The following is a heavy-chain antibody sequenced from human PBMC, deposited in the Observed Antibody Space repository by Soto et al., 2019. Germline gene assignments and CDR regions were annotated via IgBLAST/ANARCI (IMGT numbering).Heavy chain of an antibody. D-gene: IGHD5-18*01. V-gene: IGHV3-33*01. CDR3: ARDIIRGDSYGYMGNYYGMDV. CDR2: IWYDGSNK. Sequence: GGSLRLSCAASGFTFSSYGMHWVRQAPGKGLEWVAVIWYDGSNKYYADSVKGRFTISRDNSKNTLYLQMNSLRAEDTAVYYCARDIIRGDSYGYMGNYYGMDVWGQGTTVTVSS. CDR1: GFTFSSYG. J-gene: IGHJ6*02.